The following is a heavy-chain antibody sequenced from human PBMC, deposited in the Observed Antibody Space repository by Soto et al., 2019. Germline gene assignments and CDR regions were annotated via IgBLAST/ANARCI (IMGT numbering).Heavy chain of an antibody. J-gene: IGHJ6*02. V-gene: IGHV3-11*01. Sequence: PGGSLRLSCAASGFTFSDSYMSWIRQAPGKGLEWISYITFSGNTVYYADSLKGRFTISRDNAKNSLYLQMNRLRAEDTAVYYCARVSWQEKYGMDVWVQGTTVTVSS. CDR2: ITFSGNTV. CDR3: ARVSWQEKYGMDV. CDR1: GFTFSDSY.